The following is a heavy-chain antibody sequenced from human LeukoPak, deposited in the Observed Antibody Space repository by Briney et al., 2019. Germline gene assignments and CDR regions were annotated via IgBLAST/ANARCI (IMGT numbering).Heavy chain of an antibody. D-gene: IGHD2-15*01. Sequence: GGSLRLSCAASGFTFSSYSMNWVRQAPAKGLEWVSSISSSSSYIYYADSVKGRFTISRDNAKNSLYLQMNSLRAEDTAVYYCARQDGHYYYYGMDVWGQGTTVTVS. J-gene: IGHJ6*02. V-gene: IGHV3-21*01. CDR2: ISSSSSYI. CDR3: ARQDGHYYYYGMDV. CDR1: GFTFSSYS.